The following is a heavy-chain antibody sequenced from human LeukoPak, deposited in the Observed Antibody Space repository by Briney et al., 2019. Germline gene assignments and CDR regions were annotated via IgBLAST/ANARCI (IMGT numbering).Heavy chain of an antibody. V-gene: IGHV4-34*01. J-gene: IGHJ4*02. D-gene: IGHD1-26*01. CDR3: ARDSGSQNY. Sequence: SETLSLTCAVYGGSFSGYYWSWIRQPPGKGLEWIGEINHSGSTNYNPSLKSRVTISVDTSKNQFSLKLSSVTAADTAVYYCARDSGSQNYWGQGTLVTVSS. CDR2: INHSGST. CDR1: GGSFSGYY.